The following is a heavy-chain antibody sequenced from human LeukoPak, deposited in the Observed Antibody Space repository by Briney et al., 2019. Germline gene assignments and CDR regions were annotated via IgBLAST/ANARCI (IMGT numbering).Heavy chain of an antibody. D-gene: IGHD2-2*01. CDR1: GGSISSSSYY. J-gene: IGHJ4*02. CDR3: ARAVPAAIGEVSYFDY. Sequence: SETLSLTCTVSGGSISSSSYYWGWIRQPPGKGLEWIGSTYYSGSTYYNPSLKSRVTISADTSKNQFSLELSSVTAADTAVYYCARAVPAAIGEVSYFDYWGQGTLVTVSS. V-gene: IGHV4-39*01. CDR2: TYYSGST.